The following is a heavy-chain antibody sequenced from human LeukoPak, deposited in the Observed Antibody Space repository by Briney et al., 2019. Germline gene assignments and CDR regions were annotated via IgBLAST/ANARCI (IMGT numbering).Heavy chain of an antibody. CDR1: GGTFSSYA. Sequence: ASVKVSCKASGGTFSSYAISWVRQAPGQGLEWMGGIGAYNGNTNCAQKLQGRVTMTTDTSTSTAYMELRSLRSDDTAVYYCARDKSLYYDSSGYYIPFDYWGQGTLVTVSS. V-gene: IGHV1-18*01. D-gene: IGHD3-22*01. J-gene: IGHJ4*02. CDR3: ARDKSLYYDSSGYYIPFDY. CDR2: IGAYNGNT.